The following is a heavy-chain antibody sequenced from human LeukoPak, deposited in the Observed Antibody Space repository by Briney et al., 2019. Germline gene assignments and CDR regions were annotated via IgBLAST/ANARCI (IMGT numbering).Heavy chain of an antibody. V-gene: IGHV3-23*01. Sequence: LPSETLSLTCDVYGGSISGYYWNWIRQPPGKGLEWVSAIRGSGVTTFYADSVRGRFTISRDNSGNTLYLQMSSLRAEDTAIYYCEIRGDNNDLTWGQGTLVTVSS. CDR1: GGSISGYY. J-gene: IGHJ5*02. CDR3: EIRGDNNDLT. D-gene: IGHD3/OR15-3a*01. CDR2: IRGSGVTT.